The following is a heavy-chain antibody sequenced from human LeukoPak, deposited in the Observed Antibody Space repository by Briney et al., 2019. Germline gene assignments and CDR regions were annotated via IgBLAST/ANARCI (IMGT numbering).Heavy chain of an antibody. CDR2: ISSGSSTI. Sequence: GGSLRLSCAASGFTFSSYSMNWVRQAPGKGLEWVSYISSGSSTIYCADSVKGRFTISRDNAKNSLYLQMNSLRAEDTAVYYCARLGPTSPHFDYWGQGTLVTVSS. V-gene: IGHV3-48*04. CDR1: GFTFSSYS. CDR3: ARLGPTSPHFDY. J-gene: IGHJ4*02. D-gene: IGHD7-27*01.